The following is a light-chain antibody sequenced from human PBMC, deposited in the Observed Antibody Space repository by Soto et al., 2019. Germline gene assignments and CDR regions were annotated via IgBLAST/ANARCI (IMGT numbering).Light chain of an antibody. CDR1: TSNIGRFY. Sequence: QSVLTQPPSASGTPGQRVIISCSGSTSNIGRFYVCWYQQLPGVAPRLLIYSNNQRPSGVPDRFAGSTSGTSASLAISGLRSEDEADYYCQSYDSSLSVNYVFGTGTKLTVL. CDR2: SNN. J-gene: IGLJ1*01. CDR3: QSYDSSLSVNYV. V-gene: IGLV1-47*02.